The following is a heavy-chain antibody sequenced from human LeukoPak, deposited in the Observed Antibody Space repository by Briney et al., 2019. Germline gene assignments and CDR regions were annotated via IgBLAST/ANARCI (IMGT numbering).Heavy chain of an antibody. J-gene: IGHJ4*02. V-gene: IGHV3-64D*09. Sequence: GGSLRLSCSVSGFTFSDYAMHWVRQAPGKGLEYVSAISNSGGSTDYADSVGGRFTIFRDNPRRTLFLQMSSLTAEDTALYYCVKDSRASGRGGNFDYWGQGTLVTVS. CDR1: GFTFSDYA. CDR2: ISNSGGST. CDR3: VKDSRASGRGGNFDY. D-gene: IGHD3-10*01.